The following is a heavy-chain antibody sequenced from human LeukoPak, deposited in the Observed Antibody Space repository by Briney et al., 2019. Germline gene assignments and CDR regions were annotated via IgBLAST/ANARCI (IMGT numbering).Heavy chain of an antibody. Sequence: GGSLRLSCATSGFTFSNHAMHWVRQASGKGLEWVSAIGTAGVTFYPGPVKGRFTISRENAKNSLSLQMNSLRAEDTAVYYCVRQQTPHGNFDYWGQGTLVTVSS. CDR1: GFTFSNHA. CDR3: VRQQTPHGNFDY. D-gene: IGHD1-26*01. CDR2: IGTAGVT. V-gene: IGHV3-13*01. J-gene: IGHJ4*02.